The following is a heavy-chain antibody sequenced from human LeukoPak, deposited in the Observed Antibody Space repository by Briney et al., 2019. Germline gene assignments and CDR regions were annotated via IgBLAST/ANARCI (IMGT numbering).Heavy chain of an antibody. Sequence: SETLSLTCTVSGGSISSGDYYWVWIRQPPGKGLEWIGSIDYSGSTYYDPSLKSRVTISVDTSKNQVSLRLRSVTAADTAVYYCARSGCTSGQFAPWGQGTLVTVSS. J-gene: IGHJ5*02. V-gene: IGHV4-39*07. D-gene: IGHD6-19*01. CDR2: IDYSGST. CDR3: ARSGCTSGQFAP. CDR1: GGSISSGDYY.